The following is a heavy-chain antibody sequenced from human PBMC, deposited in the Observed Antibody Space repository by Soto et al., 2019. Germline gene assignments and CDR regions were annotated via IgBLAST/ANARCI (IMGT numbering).Heavy chain of an antibody. CDR1: GGSISSYY. CDR2: IYYSGST. Sequence: SETLSLTCTVSGGSISSYYWSWIRQPPGKGLEWIGYIYYSGSTNYNPSLKSRVTISVDTSKNQFSLKLSSVTAADTAVYYWARDHVHYGHDYWGQGTLVTVSS. D-gene: IGHD3-10*01. J-gene: IGHJ4*02. CDR3: ARDHVHYGHDY. V-gene: IGHV4-59*01.